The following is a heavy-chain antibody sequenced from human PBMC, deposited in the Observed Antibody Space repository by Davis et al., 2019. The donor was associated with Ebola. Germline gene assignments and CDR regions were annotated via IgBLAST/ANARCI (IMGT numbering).Heavy chain of an antibody. CDR1: GFTFSSYA. V-gene: IGHV3-23*01. CDR3: ARGRPSTVTKGFYFDY. CDR2: ISGSGGST. Sequence: GESLKISCAASGFTFSSYAMSWVRQAPGKGLEWVSAISGSGGSTYYADSVKGRFTISRDNSKNTLYLQMNSLRDEDTAVYYCARGRPSTVTKGFYFDYWGQGTLVTVSS. J-gene: IGHJ4*02. D-gene: IGHD4-17*01.